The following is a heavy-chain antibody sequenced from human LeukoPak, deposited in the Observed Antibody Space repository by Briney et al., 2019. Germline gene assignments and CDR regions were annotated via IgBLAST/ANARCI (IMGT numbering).Heavy chain of an antibody. CDR3: AKRIGSCNSISCLYFDH. CDR1: GFTFSNYA. Sequence: QPGGSLRLSCAASGFTFSNYAMSWVRQAPGKGLEWVSTISGSGGNTYYADSVKGRFTISRDNSKNTLYVQMNSLRAEDTAVYYCAKRIGSCNSISCLYFDHWGQGALVTVSS. J-gene: IGHJ4*02. CDR2: ISGSGGNT. V-gene: IGHV3-23*01. D-gene: IGHD2-2*01.